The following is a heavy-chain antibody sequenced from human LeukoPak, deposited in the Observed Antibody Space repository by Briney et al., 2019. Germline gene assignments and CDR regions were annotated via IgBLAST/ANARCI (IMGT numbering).Heavy chain of an antibody. CDR2: TSGSGGNT. CDR1: GFTFSSFA. CDR3: AKQRASYGYVSDY. Sequence: GGSLRLSCAASGFTFSSFAMSWVRQAPGKGLEWVSSTSGSGGNTYYAHSVKGRFTISRDNFKNTLFLQMNSLRAEDTATYYCAKQRASYGYVSDYWGQGTLVTVSS. D-gene: IGHD5-18*01. J-gene: IGHJ4*02. V-gene: IGHV3-23*01.